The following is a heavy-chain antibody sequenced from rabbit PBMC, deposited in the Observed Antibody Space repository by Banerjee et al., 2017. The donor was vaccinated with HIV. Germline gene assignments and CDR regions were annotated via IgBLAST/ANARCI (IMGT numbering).Heavy chain of an antibody. CDR1: GFDFSTYW. Sequence: QEQLVESGGGLVQPEGSLTLTCKASGFDFSTYWMCWVRQAPGKGLEWIGCIFTGSSGSTYHASWAKGRFTISKTSSTTVTLQATSLTAADTATYFCARGYYTYGYTTYGYDPDLWGQGTLVTVS. CDR2: IFTGSSGST. V-gene: IGHV1S45*01. CDR3: ARGYYTYGYTTYGYDPDL. D-gene: IGHD6-1*01. J-gene: IGHJ4*01.